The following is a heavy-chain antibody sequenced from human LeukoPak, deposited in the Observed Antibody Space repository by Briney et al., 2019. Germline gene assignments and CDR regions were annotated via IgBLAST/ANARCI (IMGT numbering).Heavy chain of an antibody. CDR3: AKDPLQGSSSLDY. V-gene: IGHV3-30*02. J-gene: IGHJ4*02. Sequence: GGSLRLSCAASGFTFSSYGMHWVRQAPGKGLEWVAFIRYDGSNKYYADSVKGRFTISRDNSKNTLYLQMNSLRAEDTAVYYCAKDPLQGSSSLDYWGQGTLVTVSS. CDR2: IRYDGSNK. CDR1: GFTFSSYG. D-gene: IGHD6-6*01.